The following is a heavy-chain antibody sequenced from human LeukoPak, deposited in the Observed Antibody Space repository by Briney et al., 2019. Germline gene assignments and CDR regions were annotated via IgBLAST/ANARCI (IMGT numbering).Heavy chain of an antibody. Sequence: GGSLRLSCAASGFTFSSYAMSWVRQAPGKGLEWVSAISGSGGSTYYADSVKGRFTISRDNSKNTLYLQMNSLRAEDTALYYCASGVVPIRTPIDYWGQGTLVTVSS. V-gene: IGHV3-23*01. CDR1: GFTFSSYA. CDR3: ASGVVPIRTPIDY. CDR2: ISGSGGST. D-gene: IGHD2-2*01. J-gene: IGHJ4*02.